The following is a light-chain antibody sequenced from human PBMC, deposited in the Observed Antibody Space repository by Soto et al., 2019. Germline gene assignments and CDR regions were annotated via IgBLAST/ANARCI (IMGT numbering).Light chain of an antibody. V-gene: IGKV3-15*01. CDR2: GAS. CDR3: QQYNNWPPWT. CDR1: QSVSSN. Sequence: EIVMTQSAATLSVSPGERATLSCRASQSVSSNLAWYQQTPGQAPRLLIYGASTRATGIPARFSGSGSGTEFTLTTSCLQSEEFAVYYCQQYNNWPPWTFGQGTKVDI. J-gene: IGKJ1*01.